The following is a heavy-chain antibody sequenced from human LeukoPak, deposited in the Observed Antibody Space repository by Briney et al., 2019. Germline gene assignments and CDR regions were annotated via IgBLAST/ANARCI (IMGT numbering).Heavy chain of an antibody. D-gene: IGHD3-9*01. J-gene: IGHJ3*02. V-gene: IGHV4-34*01. Sequence: PSETLSLTCAVYGGSFSGYYWSWIRQPPGKGLEWTGEINHSGSTNYNPSLKSRAIISVDTSRNQFSLKLTSVTAADTAVYYCARGTLGGRYDAFDIWGQGTMVTVSS. CDR3: ARGTLGGRYDAFDI. CDR2: INHSGST. CDR1: GGSFSGYY.